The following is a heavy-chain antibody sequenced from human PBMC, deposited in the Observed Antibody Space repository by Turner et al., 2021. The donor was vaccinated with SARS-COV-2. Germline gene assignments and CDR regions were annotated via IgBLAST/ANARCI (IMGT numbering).Heavy chain of an antibody. CDR2: IDHSGST. Sequence: QVQLPQWGAGLLKPSETLSLTCAVYGWSFSGYYWSWIRQPPGKGLEWIGEIDHSGSTNYNPSLKSRVTISVDTSKNQFSLKLSSVTAADTAVYYCARVLWIFGARLDYWGQGTLVTVSS. J-gene: IGHJ4*02. V-gene: IGHV4-34*01. CDR3: ARVLWIFGARLDY. D-gene: IGHD3-3*01. CDR1: GWSFSGYY.